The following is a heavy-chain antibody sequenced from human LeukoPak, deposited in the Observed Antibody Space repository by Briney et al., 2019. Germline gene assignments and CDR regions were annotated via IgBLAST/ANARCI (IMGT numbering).Heavy chain of an antibody. CDR1: GFTFSSYW. Sequence: GGSLRLSCAASGFTFSSYWMSWVRQAPGKGLEWVANIKQDGSEKYYVDSVKGRFTISRDNAKNSLYLQMNSLRAEDTAVYYCAKDPTEYYDSSGYSHAFDIWGQGTMVTVSS. V-gene: IGHV3-7*01. CDR3: AKDPTEYYDSSGYSHAFDI. J-gene: IGHJ3*02. D-gene: IGHD3-22*01. CDR2: IKQDGSEK.